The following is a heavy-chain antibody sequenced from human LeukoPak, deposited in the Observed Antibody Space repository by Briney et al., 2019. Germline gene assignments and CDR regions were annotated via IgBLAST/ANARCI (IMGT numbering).Heavy chain of an antibody. CDR3: ARNLGSGCYYDY. Sequence: SETLSLTCTVSGGSISSYYWSWIRQPPGKGLEWIGYMYYSGSTNYNPSLRSRVTISVDTSKNQFSLKLSSVSAADTAVYYCARNLGSGCYYDYWGQGILVTVSS. D-gene: IGHD6-19*01. CDR2: MYYSGST. J-gene: IGHJ4*02. CDR1: GGSISSYY. V-gene: IGHV4-59*08.